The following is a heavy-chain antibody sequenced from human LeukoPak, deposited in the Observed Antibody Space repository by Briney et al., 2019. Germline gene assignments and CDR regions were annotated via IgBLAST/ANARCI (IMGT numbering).Heavy chain of an antibody. D-gene: IGHD1-7*01. CDR2: ISGSGGGT. CDR1: GSTFSSYA. J-gene: IGHJ4*02. CDR3: AKDRSGGTRKFDY. V-gene: IGHV3-23*01. Sequence: GGSLRLSCAASGSTFSSYAMSWVRQAPGKGLEWVSTISGSGGGTYYADSVKGRFTISRDNSKNTLYLQMNSLRAEDTAVYYCAKDRSGGTRKFDYWGQGTLVTVSS.